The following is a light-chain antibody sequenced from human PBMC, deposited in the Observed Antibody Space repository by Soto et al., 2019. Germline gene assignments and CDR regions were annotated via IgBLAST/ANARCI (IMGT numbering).Light chain of an antibody. CDR1: QSVSSYY. Sequence: IVLTQSPGTLSLSPWERATLSCRASQSVSSYYLAWYQQKPGQAPRLLIYAASSRATGIPDRFSGGGFGTDFTLTISRLEPEDFAVYYCQQCGSSPWTFGQGTKVDIK. CDR3: QQCGSSPWT. CDR2: AAS. J-gene: IGKJ1*01. V-gene: IGKV3-20*01.